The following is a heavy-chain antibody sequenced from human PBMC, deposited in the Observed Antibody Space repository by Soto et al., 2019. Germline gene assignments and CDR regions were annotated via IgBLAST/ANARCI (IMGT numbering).Heavy chain of an antibody. CDR2: ISYDGSNQ. J-gene: IGHJ4*02. CDR1: GFTFSDFE. CDR3: ARRTGTAPRFDY. V-gene: IGHV3-30-3*01. D-gene: IGHD1-7*01. Sequence: QVQLVESGGGVVQPGRSLRLSCSASGFTFSDFEMYLVRQAPGKGLDWVSFISYDGSNQYYAGSVKGRFTVSRDNSKNTLFLLMNSLRPEDTAVYCCARRTGTAPRFDYWGQGTLVTVSS.